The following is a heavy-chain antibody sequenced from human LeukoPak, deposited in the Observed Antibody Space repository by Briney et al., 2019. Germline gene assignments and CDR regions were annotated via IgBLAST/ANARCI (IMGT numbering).Heavy chain of an antibody. D-gene: IGHD3-10*01. CDR2: IYYNGNT. J-gene: IGHJ4*02. CDR3: ARLDYGSGSYPTH. CDR1: DGSINSYY. Sequence: PSETLSLTCSVSDGSINSYYWNWIRRPPGKGLEWIGYIYYNGNTNYSPSLKSRVTMSVDTSKNLFSLKVSSVTAADTAVYYCARLDYGSGSYPTHWGQGTLVTVSS. V-gene: IGHV4-59*01.